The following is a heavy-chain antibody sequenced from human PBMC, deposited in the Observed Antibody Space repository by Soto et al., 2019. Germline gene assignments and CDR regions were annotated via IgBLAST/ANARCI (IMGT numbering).Heavy chain of an antibody. D-gene: IGHD3-22*01. V-gene: IGHV3-11*01. J-gene: IGHJ4*02. CDR1: GFTFSDYY. CDR2: ISSSGDII. Sequence: LRLSCAGSGFTFSDYYMSWIRQAPGKGLEWVSYISSSGDIIYYADSVKGRFTISRDNAKNSLYLQMNSLRAEDTAVYYCARDLGYYASDGYFDYWGQGTLVTVSS. CDR3: ARDLGYYASDGYFDY.